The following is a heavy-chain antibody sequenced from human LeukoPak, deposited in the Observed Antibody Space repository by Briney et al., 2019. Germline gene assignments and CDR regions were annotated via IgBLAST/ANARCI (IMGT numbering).Heavy chain of an antibody. CDR1: GYTFTGYY. CDR2: ISPNSGGT. Sequence: ASVKVSCKASGYTFTGYYMHWVRQAPGQGLEWMGWISPNSGGTNYAQKFQGRVTMTRDTSISTAYMELSRLRSDDTAVYYCARVRNLLRYFDWLSPQFDPWGQGTLVTVSS. D-gene: IGHD3-9*01. CDR3: ARVRNLLRYFDWLSPQFDP. J-gene: IGHJ5*02. V-gene: IGHV1-2*02.